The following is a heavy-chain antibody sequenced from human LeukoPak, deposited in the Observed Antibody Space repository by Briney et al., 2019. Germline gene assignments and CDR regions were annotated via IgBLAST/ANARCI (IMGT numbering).Heavy chain of an antibody. CDR2: IKQDGSEK. CDR3: AELGITMIGGV. J-gene: IGHJ6*04. V-gene: IGHV3-7*01. D-gene: IGHD3-10*02. Sequence: GGSLRLSCVASGFTFSSRDWMTWVRQAPGKGLEWVANIKQDGSEKNYVDSVKGRFTISRDNAKNSLYLQMNSRRAEDTAVYYCAELGITMIGGVWGKGTTVTISS. CDR1: GFTFSSRDW.